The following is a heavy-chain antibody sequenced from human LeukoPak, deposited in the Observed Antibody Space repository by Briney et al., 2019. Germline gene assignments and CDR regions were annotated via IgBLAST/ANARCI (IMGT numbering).Heavy chain of an antibody. Sequence: GGSLRLSCAASGFTFSSYSMNWVRQAPGKGLEWVSSISSSSSYIYYADSVKGRFTISRDNAKNSLYLQMNSLRAEDTAVYYCARLGCSSTSCYAGYYYGMDVWGQGTTVTVSS. CDR2: ISSSSSYI. V-gene: IGHV3-21*01. D-gene: IGHD2-2*01. CDR1: GFTFSSYS. CDR3: ARLGCSSTSCYAGYYYGMDV. J-gene: IGHJ6*02.